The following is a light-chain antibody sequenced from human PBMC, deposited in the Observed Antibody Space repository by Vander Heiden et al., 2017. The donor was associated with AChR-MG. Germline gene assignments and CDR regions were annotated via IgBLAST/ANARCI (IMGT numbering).Light chain of an antibody. CDR1: QDISNY. CDR3: QQYDNRPLN. V-gene: IGKV1-33*01. Sequence: DIQLTQSPSSLSPSVGDRVSFTCQASQDISNYLNWYQHKPGEAPKRLIYDASHLETGVPSRFSGSGSGKDFTFTIISLQPEDMATYYCQQYDNRPLNFGGGTKVEI. J-gene: IGKJ4*01. CDR2: DAS.